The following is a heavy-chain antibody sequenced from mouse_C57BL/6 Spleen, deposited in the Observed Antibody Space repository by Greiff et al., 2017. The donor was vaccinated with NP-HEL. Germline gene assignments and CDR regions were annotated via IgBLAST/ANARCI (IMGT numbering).Heavy chain of an antibody. CDR1: GFTFSSYA. CDR2: ISSGGDYI. J-gene: IGHJ4*01. CDR3: TREGITTVVALYAMDY. D-gene: IGHD1-1*01. Sequence: EVKVVESGEGLVKPGGSLKLSCAASGFTFSSYAMSWVRQTPEKRLEWVAYISSGGDYIYYADTVKGRFTISRDNARNTLYLQMSSLKSEDTAMYYCTREGITTVVALYAMDYWGQGTSVTVSS. V-gene: IGHV5-9-1*02.